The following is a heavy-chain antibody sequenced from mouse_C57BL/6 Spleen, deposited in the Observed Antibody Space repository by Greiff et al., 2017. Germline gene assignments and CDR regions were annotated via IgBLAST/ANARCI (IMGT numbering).Heavy chain of an antibody. J-gene: IGHJ4*01. CDR1: GFSLTSYG. V-gene: IGHV2-2*01. CDR2: IWSGGST. CDR3: ARDDGYYGYALDD. D-gene: IGHD2-3*01. Sequence: VQRVESGPGLVQPSQSLSITCTASGFSLTSYGVHWVRQSPGKGLEWLGVIWSGGSTDYNAAFISRLSISKDNSKSQVFIKMISLQADETAIYYCARDDGYYGYALDDWGQGTSVTVFS.